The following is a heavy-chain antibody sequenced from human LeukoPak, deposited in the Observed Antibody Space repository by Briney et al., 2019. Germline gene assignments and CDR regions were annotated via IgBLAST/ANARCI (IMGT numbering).Heavy chain of an antibody. Sequence: PSETLSLTCAVYGGSFSGYYWSWIRQHPGKGLEWIGYIYYSGSTYYNPSLKSRVTISVDTSKNQFSLKLSSVTAADTAVYYCASHKKPEEHYYDSSGPHYFDYWGQGTLVTVSS. V-gene: IGHV4-31*11. CDR3: ASHKKPEEHYYDSSGPHYFDY. D-gene: IGHD3-22*01. J-gene: IGHJ4*02. CDR2: IYYSGST. CDR1: GGSFSGYY.